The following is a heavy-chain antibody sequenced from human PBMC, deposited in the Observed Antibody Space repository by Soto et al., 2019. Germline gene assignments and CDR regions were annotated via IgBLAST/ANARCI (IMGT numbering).Heavy chain of an antibody. J-gene: IGHJ3*02. Sequence: QVQLVESGGGVVQPGRSLRLSCAASGFTFNNYDMHWVRQSPGKGLEWVAVTSYDGSNKYYADSVKGRFTISRDNSKNPLFLQMNSLRAEDTAVYYCAKGLIMIVAESFDIWGQGTMVTVSS. CDR3: AKGLIMIVAESFDI. V-gene: IGHV3-30*18. CDR1: GFTFNNYD. CDR2: TSYDGSNK. D-gene: IGHD3-22*01.